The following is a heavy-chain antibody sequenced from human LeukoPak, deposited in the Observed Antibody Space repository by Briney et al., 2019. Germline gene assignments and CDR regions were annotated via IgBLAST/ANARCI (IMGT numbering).Heavy chain of an antibody. V-gene: IGHV3-23*01. CDR1: GFTFSSYV. D-gene: IGHD6-19*01. Sequence: PGGSLRLSCAASGFTFSSYVMSWVRQAPGKGLEWVSGISGSGGSTYYADSVRGRFTISRDNSKNTLYLQMNSLRAEDTAVYYCAKAASSGWDPSDIWGQGTMVTVSS. CDR2: ISGSGGST. J-gene: IGHJ3*02. CDR3: AKAASSGWDPSDI.